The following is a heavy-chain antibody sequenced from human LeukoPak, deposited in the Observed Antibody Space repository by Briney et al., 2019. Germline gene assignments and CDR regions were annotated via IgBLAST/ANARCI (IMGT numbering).Heavy chain of an antibody. D-gene: IGHD6-13*01. V-gene: IGHV1-69*04. J-gene: IGHJ4*02. Sequence: SVKVSCRASGGTFSSYAISWVRQAPGQGLEWMGRIIPILGIANYAQKFQGRVTITADKSTSTAYMELSSLRSEDTAVYYCARVSGRPDSSSWEEAFDYWGQGTLVTVSS. CDR1: GGTFSSYA. CDR3: ARVSGRPDSSSWEEAFDY. CDR2: IIPILGIA.